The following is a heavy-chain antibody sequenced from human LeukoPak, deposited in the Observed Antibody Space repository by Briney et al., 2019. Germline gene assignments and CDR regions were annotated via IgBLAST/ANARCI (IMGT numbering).Heavy chain of an antibody. Sequence: SETLSLTCTVSGGSISSSSYYWGWIRQPPGKGLEWIGSISYSGSTYYNPSLKSRVTISVDTSKNQFSLKLSSVTAADTAVYYCARSVDSLLNFDYWGQGTLVSVCS. CDR1: GGSISSSSYY. V-gene: IGHV4-39*01. J-gene: IGHJ4*02. CDR2: ISYSGST. D-gene: IGHD3-22*01. CDR3: ARSVDSLLNFDY.